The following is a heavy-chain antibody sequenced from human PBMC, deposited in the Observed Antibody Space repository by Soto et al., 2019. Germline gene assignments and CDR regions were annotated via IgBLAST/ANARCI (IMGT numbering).Heavy chain of an antibody. J-gene: IGHJ4*02. Sequence: APVKASSKASGYTFTNYGSSWVRQAPGQGLEWMGWISAYNGNTDYVQKLQGRVTMTTDTSTSTAYMELSSLRSEDTAVYYCATKNSGSYFDYWGQGTLVTVSS. CDR1: GYTFTNYG. CDR2: ISAYNGNT. CDR3: ATKNSGSYFDY. V-gene: IGHV1-18*01. D-gene: IGHD1-26*01.